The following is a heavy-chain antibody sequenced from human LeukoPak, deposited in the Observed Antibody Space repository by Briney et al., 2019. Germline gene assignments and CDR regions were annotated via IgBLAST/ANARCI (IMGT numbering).Heavy chain of an antibody. CDR2: IYYSGST. J-gene: IGHJ2*01. Sequence: SETLSLTCTVSGGSISSYYWSWIRQPPGKGLEWIGYIYYSGSTNYNPSLKSRVTISVDTSKNQFSLKLSSVTAADTAVYYCARIKYYYDSSGYAHWYFDLWGRGTLVAVSS. CDR1: GGSISSYY. CDR3: ARIKYYYDSSGYAHWYFDL. V-gene: IGHV4-59*01. D-gene: IGHD3-22*01.